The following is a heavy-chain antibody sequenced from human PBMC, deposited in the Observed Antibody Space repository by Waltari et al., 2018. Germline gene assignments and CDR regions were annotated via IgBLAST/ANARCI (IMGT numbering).Heavy chain of an antibody. J-gene: IGHJ6*02. CDR1: GGSFSGYY. V-gene: IGHV4-34*01. CDR3: AREEVSYLHYYYYGMDV. D-gene: IGHD4-4*01. CDR2: LNPSGST. Sequence: QVQLQQWGAGLLKPSETLSLTCAVYGGSFSGYYWSWIRQPPGKGLEWIGELNPSGSTNYNPSLKSRVTISVDTSKNQFSLKLGPVTAADTAVYYCAREEVSYLHYYYYGMDVWGQGTTVTVSS.